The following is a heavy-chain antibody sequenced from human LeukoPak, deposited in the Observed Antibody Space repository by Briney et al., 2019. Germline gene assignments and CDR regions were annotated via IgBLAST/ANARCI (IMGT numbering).Heavy chain of an antibody. CDR2: INPNSGGT. CDR1: GYTFTGYY. D-gene: IGHD6-19*01. CDR3: ARGEGSGHYYYYGMDV. V-gene: IGHV1-2*02. Sequence: ASVKVSCKDSGYTFTGYYMHWVRQAPGQGLEWMGWINPNSGGTNYAQKFQGRVTMTRDTSISTAYMELSRLRSDDTAVYYCARGEGSGHYYYYGMDVWGQGTTVTVSS. J-gene: IGHJ6*02.